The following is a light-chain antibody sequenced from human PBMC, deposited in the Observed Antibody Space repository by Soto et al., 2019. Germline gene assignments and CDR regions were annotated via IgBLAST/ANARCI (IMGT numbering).Light chain of an antibody. V-gene: IGKV3-20*01. CDR2: GAS. CDR1: QSVSNNY. J-gene: IGKJ4*02. CDR3: QQYGTSRT. Sequence: IILTRSPGTLSLSPGKRSILSGRSIQSVSNNYLAWYQQKPGQAPRLLIYGASNRATGIAERCSGSGSGTDFILIISRLEPEDSVVYYEQQYGTSRTFGGGTKVDIK.